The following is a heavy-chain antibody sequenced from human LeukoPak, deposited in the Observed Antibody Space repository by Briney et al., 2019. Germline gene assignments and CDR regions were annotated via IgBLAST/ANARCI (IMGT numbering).Heavy chain of an antibody. CDR2: INDNSHYI. Sequence: GGSLRLSCAASGIIFNSYSMNWVRQAPGKGLEWVSSINDNSHYIYYVDSVKGRFTTSRDNAKNSLYLQMNSLRAEDTAVYYCARPNFYPDYWGQGTLVTVSS. CDR3: ARPNFYPDY. D-gene: IGHD1-1*01. J-gene: IGHJ4*02. V-gene: IGHV3-21*01. CDR1: GIIFNSYS.